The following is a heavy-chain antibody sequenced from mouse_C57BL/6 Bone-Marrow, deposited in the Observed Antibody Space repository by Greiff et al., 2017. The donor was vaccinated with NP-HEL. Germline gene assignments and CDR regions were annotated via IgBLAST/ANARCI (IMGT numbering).Heavy chain of an antibody. V-gene: IGHV1-81*01. Sequence: QVQLKQSGAELARPGASVKLSCKASGYTFTSYGISWVKQRTGQGLEWIGEIYPRSGNTYYNEKFKGKATLTADKSSSTAYMELRSLTSEDSAVYFCAFHYYGSSYWYFDVWGTGTTVTVSS. CDR3: AFHYYGSSYWYFDV. CDR1: GYTFTSYG. CDR2: IYPRSGNT. J-gene: IGHJ1*03. D-gene: IGHD1-1*01.